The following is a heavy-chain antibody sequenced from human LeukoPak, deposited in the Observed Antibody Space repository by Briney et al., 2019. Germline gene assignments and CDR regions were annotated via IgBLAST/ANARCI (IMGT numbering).Heavy chain of an antibody. CDR3: ARDLVSDIVVVPAAGFDP. D-gene: IGHD2-2*01. V-gene: IGHV3-21*01. CDR1: GFTFSSYA. J-gene: IGHJ5*02. CDR2: ISSSSSYI. Sequence: GSLRLSCAASGFTFSSYALSWVRQAPGKGLEWVSSISSSSSYIYYADSVKGRFTISRDNAKNSLYLQMNSLRAEDTAVYYCARDLVSDIVVVPAAGFDPWGQGTLVTVSS.